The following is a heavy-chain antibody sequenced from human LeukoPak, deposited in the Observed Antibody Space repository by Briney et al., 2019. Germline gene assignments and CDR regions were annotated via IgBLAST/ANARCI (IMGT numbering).Heavy chain of an antibody. CDR3: ATPTRGGIAVTGTFGH. J-gene: IGHJ4*02. Sequence: SETLSLTCAGSGGAFTGYYWSWIRQPPGKGLEWIGEINHSGATNYNPSLKSRVTISVDTSKNQFSLRLTSVSAAYTGVYYCATPTRGGIAVTGTFGHWGQGTQVTVSS. V-gene: IGHV4-34*01. CDR1: GGAFTGYY. D-gene: IGHD6-19*01. CDR2: INHSGAT.